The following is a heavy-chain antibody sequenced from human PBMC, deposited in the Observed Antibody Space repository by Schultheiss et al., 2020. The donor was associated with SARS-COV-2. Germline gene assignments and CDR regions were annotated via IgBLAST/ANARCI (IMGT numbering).Heavy chain of an antibody. V-gene: IGHV3-23*01. CDR3: ARDHSGYDCAIDY. D-gene: IGHD5-12*01. J-gene: IGHJ4*02. Sequence: GESLKISCAGFTFSSYVMSWVRQAPGKGLEWLSYISGSGSSIYYADSVKGRFTISRDNSNNTLYLQMNTLRAEDTAVYYCARDHSGYDCAIDYWGQGTLVTVSS. CDR2: ISGSGSSI. CDR1: GFTFSSYV.